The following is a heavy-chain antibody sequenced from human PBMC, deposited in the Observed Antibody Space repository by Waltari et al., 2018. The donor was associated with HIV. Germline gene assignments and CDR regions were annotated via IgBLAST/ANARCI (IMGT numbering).Heavy chain of an antibody. D-gene: IGHD2-21*02. J-gene: IGHJ4*02. CDR1: YY. Sequence: YYKSWIRQAPGKGLEWVSYISSSSSYTNYADSVKGRFTISRDNAKNSLYLQMNSLRAEDTAVYYCARESALAFCGGDCYLDYWGQGTLVTVSS. CDR3: ARESALAFCGGDCYLDY. CDR2: ISSSSSYT. V-gene: IGHV3-11*05.